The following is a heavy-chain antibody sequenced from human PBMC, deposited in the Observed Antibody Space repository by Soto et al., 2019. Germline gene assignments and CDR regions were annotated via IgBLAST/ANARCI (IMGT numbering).Heavy chain of an antibody. CDR1: GFTFSSYG. V-gene: IGHV3-30*18. J-gene: IGHJ4*02. Sequence: ESGGGVVQPGRSLRLSCAASGFTFSSYGMHWVRQAPGKGLEWVAVISYDGSNKYYADSVKGRFTISRDNSKNTLYLQMNSLRAEDTAVYYCAKDKFSGWLGVLDYWGQGTLVTVSS. CDR2: ISYDGSNK. D-gene: IGHD6-19*01. CDR3: AKDKFSGWLGVLDY.